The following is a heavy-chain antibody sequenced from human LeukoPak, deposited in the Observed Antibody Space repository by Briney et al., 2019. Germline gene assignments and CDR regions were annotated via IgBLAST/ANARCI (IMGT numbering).Heavy chain of an antibody. Sequence: ASVKVSCKASGYTFTSYYMHWVRQAPGQGLEWMGWINPNSGGTNYAQKFQGWVTMTRDTSISTAYMELSRLRSDDTAVYYCARTEIVVVPALKYGMDVWGQGTTVTVSS. CDR3: ARTEIVVVPALKYGMDV. J-gene: IGHJ6*02. CDR2: INPNSGGT. D-gene: IGHD2-2*01. V-gene: IGHV1-2*04. CDR1: GYTFTSYY.